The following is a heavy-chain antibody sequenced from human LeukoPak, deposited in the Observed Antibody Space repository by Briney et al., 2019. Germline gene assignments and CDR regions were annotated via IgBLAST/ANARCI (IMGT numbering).Heavy chain of an antibody. Sequence: PGGSLRLSCAASGFSFSSYDIHWVRQAPGKGLEWVAFINYNGNNKYYADSVEGRFTISRDNSKNTVYLEMNSLRDGDTAVYYCARDRDTRSYYILYWGQGTLVTVSS. CDR1: GFSFSSYD. D-gene: IGHD3-10*01. J-gene: IGHJ4*02. V-gene: IGHV3-30*02. CDR3: ARDRDTRSYYILY. CDR2: INYNGNNK.